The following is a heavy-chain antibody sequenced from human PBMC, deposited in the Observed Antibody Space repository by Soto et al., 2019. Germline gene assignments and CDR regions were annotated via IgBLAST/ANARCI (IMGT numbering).Heavy chain of an antibody. CDR3: ARIQLPRRGYTGYESEPRLYGMDI. Sequence: SSVMVSWKDSGCTFTGNYMHWVRQAPVRVLERMGWINPNSGGTNYAQKFQGWVNMTRDTSISTAYMELSRLRSDDTAGYYCARIQLPRRGYTGYESEPRLYGMDIW. V-gene: IGHV1-2*04. J-gene: IGHJ6*01. CDR1: GCTFTGNY. D-gene: IGHD5-12*01. CDR2: INPNSGGT.